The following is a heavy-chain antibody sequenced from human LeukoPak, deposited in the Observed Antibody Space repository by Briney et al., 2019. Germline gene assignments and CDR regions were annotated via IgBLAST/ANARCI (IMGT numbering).Heavy chain of an antibody. CDR3: ARSIVVVVDDDAFDI. V-gene: IGHV4-34*01. CDR2: INRSGST. J-gene: IGHJ3*02. CDR1: GGSFSGYY. D-gene: IGHD2-15*01. Sequence: SETPSLTCAVYGGSFSGYYWSWIRQPPGKGLEWIGEINRSGSTNYNPSLKSRVTISVDTSKNQFSLKLSSVTAADTAVYYCARSIVVVVDDDAFDIWGQGTMVTVSS.